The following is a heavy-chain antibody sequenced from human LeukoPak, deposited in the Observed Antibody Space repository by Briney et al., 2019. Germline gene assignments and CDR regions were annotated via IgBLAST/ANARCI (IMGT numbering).Heavy chain of an antibody. CDR1: GFTFSTYG. Sequence: TGGSLRLSCAASGFTFSTYGMHWVRQAPGRGLEWVAFIRYGGSDKYYADSVKGRFTISRDNFKNTLFLQMNSLRAEDTAVYYCERALEDSSGWYGEDFDFWGQGTLVTVSS. V-gene: IGHV3-30*02. CDR3: ERALEDSSGWYGEDFDF. J-gene: IGHJ4*02. CDR2: IRYGGSDK. D-gene: IGHD6-19*01.